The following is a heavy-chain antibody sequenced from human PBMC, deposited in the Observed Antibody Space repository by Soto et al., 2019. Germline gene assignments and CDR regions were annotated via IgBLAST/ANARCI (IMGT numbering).Heavy chain of an antibody. Sequence: GGSLRLSCAASGFTFSSYARHWVRQAPGKGLEWVAVISYDGSNKYYADSVKGRFTISRDNSKNTLCLQMNSLRAEDTAVYYCARGVKQWLALHYYYGMDVWGQGTTVTVSS. D-gene: IGHD6-19*01. V-gene: IGHV3-30-3*01. J-gene: IGHJ6*02. CDR2: ISYDGSNK. CDR3: ARGVKQWLALHYYYGMDV. CDR1: GFTFSSYA.